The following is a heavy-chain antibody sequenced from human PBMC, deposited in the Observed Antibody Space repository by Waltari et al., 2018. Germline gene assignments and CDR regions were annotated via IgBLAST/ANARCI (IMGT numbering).Heavy chain of an antibody. D-gene: IGHD6-6*01. J-gene: IGHJ3*02. CDR2: INHSGST. V-gene: IGHV4-34*01. CDR3: AREILTGSSSPTDAFDI. CDR1: GGSFSGYY. Sequence: QVQLQQWGAGLLKPSESLSLTCAVYGGSFSGYYWSWIRQPPGKGLEGIGEINHSGSTNYNPSLKSRVTISVDTSKNQFYLKLSSVTAADTAVYYCAREILTGSSSPTDAFDIWGQGTMVTVSS.